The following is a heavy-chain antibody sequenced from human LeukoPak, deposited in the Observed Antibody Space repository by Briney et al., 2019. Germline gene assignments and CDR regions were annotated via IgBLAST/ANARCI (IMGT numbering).Heavy chain of an antibody. CDR3: AKDEYSSNFDY. V-gene: IGHV3-30*18. CDR2: ISYDGSNQ. CDR1: ALTFSNYG. D-gene: IGHD6-6*01. J-gene: IGHJ4*02. Sequence: GGSLRLSCAASALTFSNYGMHWVRQAPGKGLEWVAGISYDGSNQYYEDSVKGRFTISRDNSKNTLYLQMNSLRAEDTAVYYCAKDEYSSNFDYWGQGTLVTVSS.